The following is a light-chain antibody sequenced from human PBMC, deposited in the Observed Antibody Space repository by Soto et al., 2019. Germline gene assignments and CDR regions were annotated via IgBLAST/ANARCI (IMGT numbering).Light chain of an antibody. CDR3: QQYYTTPMYT. V-gene: IGKV4-1*01. Sequence: VVTQSPDSLAVSLGERATINCKSSQSVFYSPTNQNYLAWYQQKPGQPPKLLIYWASTRESGVPARFSGSGSGTDFTLTISSLQAEDGAVYYCQQYYTTPMYTFGQGTKLEIK. J-gene: IGKJ2*01. CDR2: WAS. CDR1: QSVFYSPTNQNY.